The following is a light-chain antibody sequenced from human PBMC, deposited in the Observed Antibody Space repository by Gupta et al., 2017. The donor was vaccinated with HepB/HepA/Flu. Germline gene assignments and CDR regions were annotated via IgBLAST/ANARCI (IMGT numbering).Light chain of an antibody. CDR3: QKYISAPRKT. V-gene: IGKV1-27*01. CDR2: AAS. CDR1: QGISNY. Sequence: DIQMTQSPSSLSASVVDRVTITCRASQGISNYLAWYQQKPGKVPKLLIYAASTLQSGVPSRFSGSGSGTDFTLTISSLQPEDVATYYCQKYISAPRKTFGQGPRWKSN. J-gene: IGKJ1*01.